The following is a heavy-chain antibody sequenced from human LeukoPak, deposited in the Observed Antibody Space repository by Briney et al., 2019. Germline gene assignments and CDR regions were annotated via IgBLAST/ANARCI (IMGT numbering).Heavy chain of an antibody. CDR1: GYTFTSYG. J-gene: IGHJ6*02. V-gene: IGHV1-18*01. CDR3: ARVCSYNWYLYDYYYGMDV. D-gene: IGHD1-7*01. Sequence: SVKVSCKASGYTFTSYGISWVRQAPGQGLEWMGWISAYNGNTNYAQKLQGRVTMTTDTSTSTAYMELRSLRSDDTAAYYCARVCSYNWYLYDYYYGMDVWGQGTTVTVSS. CDR2: ISAYNGNT.